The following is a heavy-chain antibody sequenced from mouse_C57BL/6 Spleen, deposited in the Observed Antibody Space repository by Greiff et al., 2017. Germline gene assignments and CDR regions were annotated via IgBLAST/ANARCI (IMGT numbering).Heavy chain of an antibody. J-gene: IGHJ4*01. D-gene: IGHD3-2*02. Sequence: VKLQESGAELVKPGASVKISCKASGYAFSSYWMNWVKQRPGKGLEWIGQIYPGDGDTNYNGKFKGKATLTADKSSSTAYMQLSSLISEDSAVYFCARLPAQATSYAMDYWGQGTSVTVSS. V-gene: IGHV1-80*01. CDR2: IYPGDGDT. CDR1: GYAFSSYW. CDR3: ARLPAQATSYAMDY.